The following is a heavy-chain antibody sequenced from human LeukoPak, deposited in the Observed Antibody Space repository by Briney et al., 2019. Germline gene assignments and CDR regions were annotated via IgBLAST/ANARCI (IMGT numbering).Heavy chain of an antibody. CDR1: GGSISSNSYY. D-gene: IGHD3-22*01. CDR3: ARDSLITMIVVVNRNWFDP. V-gene: IGHV4-39*07. Sequence: PSETLSLTCAVSGGSISSNSYYWGWIRQPPGKGLEWIGSIYYSGSTYYNPSLKSRVTISVDTSKNQFSLKLSSVTAADTAVYYCARDSLITMIVVVNRNWFDPWGQGTLVTVSS. J-gene: IGHJ5*02. CDR2: IYYSGST.